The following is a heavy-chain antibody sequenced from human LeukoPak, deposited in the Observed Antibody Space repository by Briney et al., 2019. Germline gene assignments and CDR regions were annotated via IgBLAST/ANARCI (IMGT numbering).Heavy chain of an antibody. D-gene: IGHD3-10*01. V-gene: IGHV3-74*01. Sequence: GGSLRLSCGASGFTFTTHWIHWVRQAPGKGLVWVSRIKPDGSDTNYADSVKGRFTISRDNAKNSLYLQMNSLRAEDTAVYYCARGGLLQLDAFDIWGQGTMVTVSS. J-gene: IGHJ3*02. CDR2: IKPDGSDT. CDR3: ARGGLLQLDAFDI. CDR1: GFTFTTHW.